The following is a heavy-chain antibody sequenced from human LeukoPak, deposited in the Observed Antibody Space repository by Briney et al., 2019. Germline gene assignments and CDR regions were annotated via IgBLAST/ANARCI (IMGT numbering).Heavy chain of an antibody. J-gene: IGHJ4*02. CDR1: EFTFSSYG. CDR3: ANHVACGSTSCPPFDD. CDR2: ISDNSYWT. Sequence: PGGSLRLSCAASEFTFSSYGMHWVRQAPGKGLEWVSSISDNSYWTYYADSVEGRFFISRDNAKNSLSLQMNSLRAEDTAVYYCANHVACGSTSCPPFDDWGQGTLVTVSS. D-gene: IGHD2-2*01. V-gene: IGHV3-21*01.